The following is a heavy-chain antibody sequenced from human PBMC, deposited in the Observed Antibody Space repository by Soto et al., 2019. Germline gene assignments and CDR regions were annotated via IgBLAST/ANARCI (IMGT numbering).Heavy chain of an antibody. V-gene: IGHV1-46*01. D-gene: IGHD2-21*01. J-gene: IGHJ4*02. CDR2: INPNGGST. CDR1: GYIFMHYY. Sequence: QVQLVQSGAEVKKPGASVKVSCKASGYIFMHYYIRWVRQAPGQGLEWMAIINPNGGSTNYAQKFQGRVTVTSDTSTSTVSMELNSLGSDDTAVYFCARSLLQGDFWGQGTLVTVSS. CDR3: ARSLLQGDF.